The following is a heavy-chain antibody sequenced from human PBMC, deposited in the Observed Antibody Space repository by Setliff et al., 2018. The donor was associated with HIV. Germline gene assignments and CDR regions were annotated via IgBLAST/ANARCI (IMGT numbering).Heavy chain of an antibody. J-gene: IGHJ4*02. CDR2: IIPSLGTV. V-gene: IGHV1-69*16. Sequence: VKVSCKAAGGTFNSYILSWVRQAPGQGLEWTGGIIPSLGTVTYAQKFQGRVTITTDESMTTVYMELSSLRSEDTAVYYCATRGRDLGFDYWGQGTLVTVSS. D-gene: IGHD1-1*01. CDR1: GGTFNSYI. CDR3: ATRGRDLGFDY.